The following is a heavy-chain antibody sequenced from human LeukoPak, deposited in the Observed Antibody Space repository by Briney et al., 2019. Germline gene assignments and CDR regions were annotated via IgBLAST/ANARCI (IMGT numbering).Heavy chain of an antibody. J-gene: IGHJ1*01. Sequence: ASVKVSCKASGGTFSSYAISWVRQAPGQGLEWMGWISAYNGNTNYAQKLQGRVTMTTDTSTSTAYMELRSLRSDDTAVYYCARDPSSGYYAQSRYFQHWGQGTLVTVSS. D-gene: IGHD3-22*01. CDR3: ARDPSSGYYAQSRYFQH. CDR2: ISAYNGNT. V-gene: IGHV1-18*01. CDR1: GGTFSSYA.